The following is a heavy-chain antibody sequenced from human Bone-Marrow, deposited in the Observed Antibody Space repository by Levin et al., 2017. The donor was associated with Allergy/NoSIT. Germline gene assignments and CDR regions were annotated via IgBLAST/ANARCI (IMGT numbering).Heavy chain of an antibody. Sequence: RSGGSLRLSCEVSGLTFSNYAMTWVRQAPGKGLEWVSTVSGSGGKAYYADSVKGRFTISRDDSKIALYLHMNSLRVEDTAVYYCAQGLSMRYFFDVWGRGTLVTVSS. CDR3: AQGLSMRYFFDV. CDR1: GLTFSNYA. CDR2: VSGSGGKA. D-gene: IGHD2-2*01. J-gene: IGHJ2*01. V-gene: IGHV3-23*01.